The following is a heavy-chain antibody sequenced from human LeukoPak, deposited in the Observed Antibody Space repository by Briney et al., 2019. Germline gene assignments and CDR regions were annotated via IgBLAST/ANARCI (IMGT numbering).Heavy chain of an antibody. CDR2: INPNSGGT. Sequence: ASVKVSCKASGYTFTGYYMHWVRQAPGQGLEWMGRINPNSGGTNYAQKFQGRVTMTRDTSISTAYMELSRLRSDDTAVYYCARVISGIAAAGNFDYWGQGTLVTVSS. CDR1: GYTFTGYY. V-gene: IGHV1-2*06. CDR3: ARVISGIAAAGNFDY. J-gene: IGHJ4*02. D-gene: IGHD6-13*01.